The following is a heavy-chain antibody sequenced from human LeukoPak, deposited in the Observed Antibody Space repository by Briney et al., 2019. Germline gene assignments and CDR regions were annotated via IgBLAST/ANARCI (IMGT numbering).Heavy chain of an antibody. CDR2: IYYSGST. D-gene: IGHD3-9*01. CDR3: ARGLVNPYDAFDI. CDR1: GGSISGGDYY. V-gene: IGHV4-30-4*01. Sequence: NPSETLSLTCTVSGGSISGGDYYWSWIRQPPGKGLEWIGYIYYSGSTYYNPSLKSRVTISVDTSKDQFSLKLSSVTAADTAVYYCARGLVNPYDAFDIWGQGTMVTVSS. J-gene: IGHJ3*02.